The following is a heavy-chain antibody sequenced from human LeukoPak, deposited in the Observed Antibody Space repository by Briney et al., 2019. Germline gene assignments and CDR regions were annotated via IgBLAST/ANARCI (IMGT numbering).Heavy chain of an antibody. V-gene: IGHV3-23*01. D-gene: IGHD5-12*01. CDR2: ISGSGGST. CDR1: GFTFSSYA. CDR3: AEEDRVATTTYYYYYGMDV. Sequence: GGSLRLSCAASGFTFSSYAMSWVRQAPGKGLEWVSAISGSGGSTYYADSVKGRFTISRDNSKNTLYLQMNSLRAEDTAVYYCAEEDRVATTTYYYYYGMDVWGQGTTVTVSS. J-gene: IGHJ6*02.